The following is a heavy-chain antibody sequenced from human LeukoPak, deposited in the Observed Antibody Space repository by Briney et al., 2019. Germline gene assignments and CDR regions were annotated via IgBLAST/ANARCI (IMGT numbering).Heavy chain of an antibody. Sequence: SETLSLTCAVSGGSISTYHWSWIRQPPGKGLEWIGYISYSGSTNYNPSLKSRLTMSVDTSKNHFSLRLSSLTAADTAVYYCARAPSRPQLWLTYFDVWGQGILVTVSS. V-gene: IGHV4-59*12. CDR2: ISYSGST. D-gene: IGHD5-18*01. CDR3: ARAPSRPQLWLTYFDV. J-gene: IGHJ4*02. CDR1: GGSISTYH.